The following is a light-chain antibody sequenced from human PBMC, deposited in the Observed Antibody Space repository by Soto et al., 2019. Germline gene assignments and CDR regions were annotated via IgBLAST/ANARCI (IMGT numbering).Light chain of an antibody. J-gene: IGLJ2*01. CDR1: SSDVGSYNL. CDR2: EGS. CDR3: CSYAGSSTLV. Sequence: QSALTQPASVSGSPGQSITISCTGTSSDVGSYNLVSWYQQHPGKAPKLMIYEGSKRPSGVSNLFSGSKSGNTASLTISGLQAEGEADYCCCSYAGSSTLVFGGGTTLTVL. V-gene: IGLV2-23*01.